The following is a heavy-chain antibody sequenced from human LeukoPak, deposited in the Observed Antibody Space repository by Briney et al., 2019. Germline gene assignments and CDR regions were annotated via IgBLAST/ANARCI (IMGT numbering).Heavy chain of an antibody. V-gene: IGHV3-30*14. CDR1: GFTFSSYT. CDR2: TSSDGNK. J-gene: IGHJ4*02. CDR3: ARERGIRALYFDN. D-gene: IGHD3-16*01. Sequence: GGSLRLSCATSGFTFSSYTMHWVRQAPGKGLEWVALTSSDGNKYFADSVQGRFTISRDNSRDTLYLQLDNLRPDDTALYYCARERGIRALYFDNWGQGTLVTVSS.